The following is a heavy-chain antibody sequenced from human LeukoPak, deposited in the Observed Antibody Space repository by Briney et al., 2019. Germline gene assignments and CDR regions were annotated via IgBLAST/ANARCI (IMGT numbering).Heavy chain of an antibody. Sequence: SQTLSLTCTVSGGSISSGDYYWSWIRQPPGKGLEWIGYIYYSGSTYYNPSLKSRVNISVDTSKNQFSLKLSSVTAADTAVYYCARGSSSSEFDPWGQGTLVTVSS. CDR3: ARGSSSSEFDP. CDR2: IYYSGST. J-gene: IGHJ5*02. CDR1: GGSISSGDYY. D-gene: IGHD6-6*01. V-gene: IGHV4-30-4*01.